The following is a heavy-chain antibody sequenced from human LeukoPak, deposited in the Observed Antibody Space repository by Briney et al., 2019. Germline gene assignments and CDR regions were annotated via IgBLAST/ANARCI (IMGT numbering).Heavy chain of an antibody. Sequence: SVKVSCKASEGTFSSYAISWVRQAPGQGLEWMGGIIPIFGTANYAQKFQGRVTITADESTSTAYMELSSLRSEDTAVYYCASSTTYYYGMDVWGQGTTVTVSS. J-gene: IGHJ6*02. CDR2: IIPIFGTA. D-gene: IGHD1/OR15-1a*01. V-gene: IGHV1-69*13. CDR1: EGTFSSYA. CDR3: ASSTTYYYGMDV.